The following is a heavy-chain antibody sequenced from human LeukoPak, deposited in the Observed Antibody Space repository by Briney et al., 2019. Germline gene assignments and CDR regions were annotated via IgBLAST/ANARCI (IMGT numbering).Heavy chain of an antibody. D-gene: IGHD6-19*01. CDR3: ARDASTGYSSGWYYYYYYMDV. V-gene: IGHV3-64*01. J-gene: IGHJ6*03. CDR1: GFTFSSYA. Sequence: GGSLRLSCAASGFTFSSYAMHWVRQAPGKGLEYVSAISSNGGSTYYANSVKGRFTISRDNSKNTLYLQMGSLRAEDTAVYYCARDASTGYSSGWYYYYYYMDVWGKGTTVTVSS. CDR2: ISSNGGST.